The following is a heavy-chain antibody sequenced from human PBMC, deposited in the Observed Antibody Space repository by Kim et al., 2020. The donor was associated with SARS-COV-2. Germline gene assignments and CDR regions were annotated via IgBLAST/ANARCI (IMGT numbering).Heavy chain of an antibody. CDR3: AGMRARPAYYYGMDV. CDR1: GGSISSTSYY. J-gene: IGHJ6*02. Sequence: SETLSLTCTVSGGSISSTSYYWGWIRQPPGKGLEYIGSVYYSGSSYYNPSLKSRVNISVDTSKNHFSLRLSSVTAADTAVFYCAGMRARPAYYYGMDVWGQGTTVTVSS. V-gene: IGHV4-39*02. D-gene: IGHD6-6*01. CDR2: VYYSGSS.